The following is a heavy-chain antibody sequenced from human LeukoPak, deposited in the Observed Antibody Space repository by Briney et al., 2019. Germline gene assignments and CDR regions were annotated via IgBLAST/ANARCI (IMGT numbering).Heavy chain of an antibody. CDR2: ISSSSSYI. CDR3: AREEYSSSWSGVNWFDP. D-gene: IGHD6-13*01. Sequence: GGSLRLSRAASGFTFSSYSMNWVRQAPGKGLEWVSSISSSSSYIYYADSVKGRFTISRDNAKNSLYLQMNSLRAEDTAVYYCAREEYSSSWSGVNWFDPWGQGTLVTVSS. V-gene: IGHV3-21*01. J-gene: IGHJ5*02. CDR1: GFTFSSYS.